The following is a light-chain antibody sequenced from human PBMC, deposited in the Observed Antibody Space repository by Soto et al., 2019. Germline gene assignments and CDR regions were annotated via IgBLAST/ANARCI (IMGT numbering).Light chain of an antibody. CDR3: QQYNRWPLT. V-gene: IGKV3-15*01. J-gene: IGKJ4*01. Sequence: VITQSPATLSVSPGERATLSCRASESVSSNLAWYQQRPGQAPRLLIYDASTRATGISGSFSGSGSGTEFSLTISSLQSEDFAVYYCQQYNRWPLTFGGGTKVDIK. CDR1: ESVSSN. CDR2: DAS.